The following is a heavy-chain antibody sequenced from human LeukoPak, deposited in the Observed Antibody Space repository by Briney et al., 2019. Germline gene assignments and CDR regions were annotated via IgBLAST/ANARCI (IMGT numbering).Heavy chain of an antibody. CDR2: IYHTGST. CDR3: ARDFRSGWSIYSFDY. V-gene: IGHV4-38-2*02. J-gene: IGHJ4*02. CDR1: SYSISSNYY. D-gene: IGHD6-19*01. Sequence: PSETLSLTCSVSSYSISSNYYWGWIRQSPGKGLEWIGSIYHTGSTYYNPSLKSRVTISVDTSKNQFSLKLSSVTAADTAVYYCARDFRSGWSIYSFDYWGQGTLVTVSS.